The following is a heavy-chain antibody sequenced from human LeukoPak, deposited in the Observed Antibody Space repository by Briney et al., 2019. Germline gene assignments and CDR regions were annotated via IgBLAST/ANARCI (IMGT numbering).Heavy chain of an antibody. CDR3: ARDGRFLEWLNPDAFDI. J-gene: IGHJ3*02. CDR2: IYHSGST. Sequence: PSQTLSLTCTVSGGSISSGGYYWSWIRQHPGKGLEWIGYIYHSGSTYYNPSLKSRVTISVDRSKNQFSLKLSSVTAADTAVYYCARDGRFLEWLNPDAFDIWGQGTMVTVSS. CDR1: GGSISSGGYY. V-gene: IGHV4-31*03. D-gene: IGHD3-3*01.